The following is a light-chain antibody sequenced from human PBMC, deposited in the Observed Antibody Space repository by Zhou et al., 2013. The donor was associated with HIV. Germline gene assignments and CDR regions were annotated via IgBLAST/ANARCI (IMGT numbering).Light chain of an antibody. Sequence: DIQMTQSPSFLSASVGDRVTITCRASQNISTFLNWYQHRPGKAPQLLIHSASTLHSGVASGFRGSGSGTDFTLTINSLQPEDFATYFCQESYSTPHTFGGGTKVEIK. CDR3: QESYSTPHT. CDR1: QNISTF. CDR2: SAS. J-gene: IGKJ4*01. V-gene: IGKV1-39*01.